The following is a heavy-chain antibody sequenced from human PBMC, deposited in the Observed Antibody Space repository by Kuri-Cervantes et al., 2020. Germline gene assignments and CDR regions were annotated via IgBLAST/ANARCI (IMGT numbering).Heavy chain of an antibody. V-gene: IGHV3-21*01. Sequence: GGSRRLSCAAAGFTLSNAWMSWVRQAPGKGLEWVSSISSASTYYIYYADSVRGRFTISRCKAKNSLYRQMNSLRAEDTAVHYCARAGNYCTNGVFYGDYSYYGMDVWGQGTMVTVSS. CDR2: ISSASTYYI. D-gene: IGHD2-8*01. CDR3: ARAGNYCTNGVFYGDYSYYGMDV. CDR1: GFTLSNAW. J-gene: IGHJ6*02.